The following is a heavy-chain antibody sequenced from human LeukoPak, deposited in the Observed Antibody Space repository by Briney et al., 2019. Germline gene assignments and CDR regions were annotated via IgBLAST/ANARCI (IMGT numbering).Heavy chain of an antibody. CDR1: GFTFTNYA. D-gene: IGHD1-26*01. J-gene: IGHJ4*02. CDR3: AKSIVGVSGFGY. Sequence: GSLRLSCAASGFTFTNYAMSWVRQAPGKGLEWVSALSASGGSTYYADSVKGRFTISRDNSKNMLYLQMNSLRAEDTAVYYCAKSIVGVSGFGYWGQGALVTVSS. V-gene: IGHV3-23*01. CDR2: LSASGGST.